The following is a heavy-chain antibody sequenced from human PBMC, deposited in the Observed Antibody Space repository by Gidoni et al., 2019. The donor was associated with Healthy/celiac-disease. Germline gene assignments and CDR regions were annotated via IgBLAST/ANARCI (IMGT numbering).Heavy chain of an antibody. J-gene: IGHJ4*02. CDR2: IIPIFGTA. CDR1: GGTFSSYA. Sequence: QVQLVQSAAEVKKPGSSVKVSCKASGGTFSSYAISCVRQAPGQGLEWMGGIIPIFGTANYAQKFQGRVTITADESTSTAYMELSSLRSEDTAVYYCARDSGPRPLRDYSRGGSFDDYWGQGTLVTVSS. V-gene: IGHV1-69*01. CDR3: ARDSGPRPLRDYSRGGSFDDY. D-gene: IGHD2-15*01.